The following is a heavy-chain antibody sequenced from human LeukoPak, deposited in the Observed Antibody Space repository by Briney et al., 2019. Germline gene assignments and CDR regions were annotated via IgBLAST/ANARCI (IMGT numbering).Heavy chain of an antibody. CDR2: IRPDGSEG. D-gene: IGHD6-19*01. J-gene: IGHJ4*02. CDR1: GITFSNSW. Sequence: GGSLRLSCTTSGITFSNSWMSWVRQAPGKGLEWVATIRPDGSEGYYADSVRGRFTISRDNAKNTLYLQMNSLRAEDTAVYYCARDAVAGSFDYWGQGTLVTVSS. CDR3: ARDAVAGSFDY. V-gene: IGHV3-7*01.